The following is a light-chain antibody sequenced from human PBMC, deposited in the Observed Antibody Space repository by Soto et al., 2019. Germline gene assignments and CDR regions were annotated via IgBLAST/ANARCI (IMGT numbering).Light chain of an antibody. J-gene: IGKJ1*01. Sequence: DIQMTQSLSTLSASVGDRVTITCRSSQSISSWLAWYQHKPGKAPKLPIYKASSLESGVTSRFSGSGSGTEFNLTISSLQPDDFATYYCQQYNNYPWTFGQETKVEIK. CDR2: KAS. CDR1: QSISSW. V-gene: IGKV1-5*03. CDR3: QQYNNYPWT.